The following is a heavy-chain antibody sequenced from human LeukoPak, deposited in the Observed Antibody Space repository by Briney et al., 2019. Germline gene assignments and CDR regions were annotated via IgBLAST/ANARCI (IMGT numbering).Heavy chain of an antibody. V-gene: IGHV7-4-1*02. Sequence: GASVKVSCKASGYTFTSYAMNWVRQAPGQGLEWMGWINTNTGNPTYAQGFTGRFVFSLDTSVSTAYLQISRLKAEDTAVYYCASPPRGSYYRDENWFDPWGQGTLVTVSS. CDR3: ASPPRGSYYRDENWFDP. D-gene: IGHD1-26*01. J-gene: IGHJ5*02. CDR2: INTNTGNP. CDR1: GYTFTSYA.